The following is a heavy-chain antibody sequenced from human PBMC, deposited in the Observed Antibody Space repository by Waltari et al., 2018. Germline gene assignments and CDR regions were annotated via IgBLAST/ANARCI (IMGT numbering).Heavy chain of an antibody. J-gene: IGHJ4*02. CDR1: GGSISSGGYS. CDR2: IYHSGST. CDR3: ARSGVPRYFDWLPY. D-gene: IGHD3-9*01. V-gene: IGHV4-30-2*01. Sequence: QLQLQESGSGLVKPSQTLSLTCAVPGGSISSGGYSWSWIRQPPGKGLEWIGYIYHSGSTYYNPSLKSRVTISVDRSKNQFSLKLSSVTAADTAVYYCARSGVPRYFDWLPYWGQGTLVTVSS.